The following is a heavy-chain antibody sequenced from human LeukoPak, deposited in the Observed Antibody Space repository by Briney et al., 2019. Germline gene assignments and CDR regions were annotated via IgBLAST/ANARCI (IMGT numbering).Heavy chain of an antibody. CDR3: ASTGYSYGYYFDY. CDR1: GGTFSSYA. D-gene: IGHD5-18*01. V-gene: IGHV1-69*13. CDR2: IIPIFGTA. J-gene: IGHJ4*02. Sequence: SVKVSCKASGGTFSSYAISWVRQAPGQGLEWMGGIIPIFGTANYAQKFQGRVTITADESTSTAYMELSSLRSEDTAVYYCASTGYSYGYYFDYWGQGTLVTVSS.